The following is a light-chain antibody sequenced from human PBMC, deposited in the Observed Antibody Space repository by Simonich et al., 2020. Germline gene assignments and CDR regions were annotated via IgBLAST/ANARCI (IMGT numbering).Light chain of an antibody. V-gene: IGLV2-14*01. CDR2: DVS. Sequence: QSALTQPASVSGSPGQSITISCTGTSSDVGGYNYVSWYQQHPGQAPQLMIYDVSKRPSGVSKRFSGSKSGNTASLTISGLQAEDEADYYCSSYTSSSTWVFGGGTKLTVL. CDR1: SSDVGGYNY. CDR3: SSYTSSSTWV. J-gene: IGLJ3*02.